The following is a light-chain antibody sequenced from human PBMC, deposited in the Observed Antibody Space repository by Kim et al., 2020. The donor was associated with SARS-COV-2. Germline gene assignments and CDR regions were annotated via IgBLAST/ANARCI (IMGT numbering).Light chain of an antibody. V-gene: IGLV4-69*01. CDR3: QTWGTGWV. CDR1: SGHSSYA. J-gene: IGLJ3*02. Sequence: GASVKLTCTLSSGHSSYAIAWHKQQPEKGPRYLMKLNSDGSHSKGDGIPDRFSGSSSGAERYLTISSLQSEDEADYYCQTWGTGWVFGGGTQLTVL. CDR2: LNSDGSH.